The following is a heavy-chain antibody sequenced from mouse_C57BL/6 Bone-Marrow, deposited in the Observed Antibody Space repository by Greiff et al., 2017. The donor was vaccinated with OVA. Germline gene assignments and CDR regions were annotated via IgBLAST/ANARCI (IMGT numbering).Heavy chain of an antibody. V-gene: IGHV14-4*01. CDR2: IDPENGDT. Sequence: VQLQQSGAELVRPGASVKLSCTASGFNIKDDYMHWVKQRPEQGLEWIGWIDPENGDTEYASKFQGKATITADTSSNTAYLQLSSLTSEDTAVYYCTSYYYGSSHFDDWGQGTTLTVSS. CDR3: TSYYYGSSHFDD. D-gene: IGHD1-1*01. J-gene: IGHJ2*01. CDR1: GFNIKDDY.